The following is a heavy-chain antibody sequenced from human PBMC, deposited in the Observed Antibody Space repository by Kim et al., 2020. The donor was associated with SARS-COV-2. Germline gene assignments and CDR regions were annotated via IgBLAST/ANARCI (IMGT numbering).Heavy chain of an antibody. D-gene: IGHD3-9*01. Sequence: GGSLRLSCAASGFTFSSYAMSWVRQAPGKGLEWVSAISGSGGSTYYADSVKGRFTISRDNSKNTLYLQMNSLRAEDTAVYYCAKVGILRYFDHIAGMDVWGQGTTVTVSS. V-gene: IGHV3-23*01. J-gene: IGHJ6*02. CDR3: AKVGILRYFDHIAGMDV. CDR1: GFTFSSYA. CDR2: ISGSGGST.